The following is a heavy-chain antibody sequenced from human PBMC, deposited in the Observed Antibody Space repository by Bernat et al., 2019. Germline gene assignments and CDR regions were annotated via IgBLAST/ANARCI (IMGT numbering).Heavy chain of an antibody. CDR2: ISSSGSTI. CDR3: ARAVATTHPNYYYYYMDV. V-gene: IGHV3-11*01. J-gene: IGHJ6*03. D-gene: IGHD5-12*01. CDR1: GFTFSDYH. Sequence: QVQLVESGGGLVKPGGSLRLSCVASGFTFSDYHMSWIRQAPGKGLEWVSYISSSGSTIYYADSVKGRFTISRDNAKNSLYLQMNSLRAEDTAVYYCARAVATTHPNYYYYYMDVWGKGTTVTVSS.